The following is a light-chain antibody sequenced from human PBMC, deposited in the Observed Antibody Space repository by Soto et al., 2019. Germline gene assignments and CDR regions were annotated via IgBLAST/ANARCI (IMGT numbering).Light chain of an antibody. Sequence: RRAQTTRSVAPSLLARVSITCLASQGISSWLAWYQQKPGKAPKLLIYAASSLQSGVPSRFSGSGSGTDFTLTISSLQPEDFATYYCQQSYSTPPTFGPGTKVDI. CDR2: AAS. CDR3: QQSYSTPPT. J-gene: IGKJ3*01. V-gene: IGKV1-12*01. CDR1: QGISSW.